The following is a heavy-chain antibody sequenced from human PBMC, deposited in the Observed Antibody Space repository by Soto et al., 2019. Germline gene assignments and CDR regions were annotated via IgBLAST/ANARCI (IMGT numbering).Heavy chain of an antibody. Sequence: QVQLQESGPGLVKPSETLSLTCTVSGGSISGHYWSWIPQPPGMGLEWIGYIYYSGNTNYNPSLKSRLTISVDTSKNQFSLKLRSVTAADTAVYYCARGGWYEDHWGQGILVTVSS. V-gene: IGHV4-59*11. CDR1: GGSISGHY. CDR3: ARGGWYEDH. CDR2: IYYSGNT. D-gene: IGHD6-19*01. J-gene: IGHJ4*02.